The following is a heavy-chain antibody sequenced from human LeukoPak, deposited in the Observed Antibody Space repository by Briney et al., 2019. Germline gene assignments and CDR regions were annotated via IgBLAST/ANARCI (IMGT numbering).Heavy chain of an antibody. CDR2: ISYDGSNK. Sequence: GGSLRLSCAASGFTFSSYAMHWVRQAPGKGLEWVAVISYDGSNKYYADSVKGRFTISRDNSKNTLYLQMNSLRAEDTAVYYCARERYYDFWRGKVGAFDIWGQGTMVTVSS. J-gene: IGHJ3*02. CDR1: GFTFSSYA. CDR3: ARERYYDFWRGKVGAFDI. D-gene: IGHD3-3*01. V-gene: IGHV3-30-3*01.